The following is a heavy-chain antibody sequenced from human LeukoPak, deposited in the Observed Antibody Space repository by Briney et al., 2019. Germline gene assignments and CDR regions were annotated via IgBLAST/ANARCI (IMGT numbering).Heavy chain of an antibody. D-gene: IGHD6-13*01. CDR3: ARGYVDSSSWIDY. Sequence: SETLSLTCTVSGGSISSSSYYWGWIRQPPGKGLEWIGSIYYSGSTYYNPSLKSRATISVDTSKNQFSLKLSSVTAADTAVYYCARGYVDSSSWIDYWGQGTLVTVSS. CDR1: GGSISSSSYY. CDR2: IYYSGST. V-gene: IGHV4-39*07. J-gene: IGHJ4*02.